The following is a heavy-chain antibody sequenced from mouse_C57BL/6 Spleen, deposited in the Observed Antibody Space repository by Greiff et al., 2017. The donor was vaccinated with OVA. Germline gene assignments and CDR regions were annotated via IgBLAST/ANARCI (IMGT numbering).Heavy chain of an antibody. CDR3: ASHYGGGY. Sequence: QVQLQQPGAELVMPGASVKLSCKASGYTFTSYWMHWVKQRPGQGLEWIGEIDPSDSYTNYNQQFKGKSTFTVDKSSSTAYMQLRSLTSEDSAVYYCASHYGGGYWGQGTTLTVSS. D-gene: IGHD1-1*01. J-gene: IGHJ2*01. CDR2: IDPSDSYT. V-gene: IGHV1-69*01. CDR1: GYTFTSYW.